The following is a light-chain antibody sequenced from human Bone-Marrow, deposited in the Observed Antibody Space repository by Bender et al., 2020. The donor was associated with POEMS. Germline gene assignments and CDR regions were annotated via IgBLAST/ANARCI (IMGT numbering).Light chain of an antibody. CDR3: VAWDDSLSGVF. V-gene: IGLV1-47*01. CDR2: RNN. J-gene: IGLJ2*01. Sequence: QSVLTQPPSASGTPGQRVTISCSGSSSSFGSNSVYWYQHLPGTAPKLLIFRNNQRPSGVPDRFSGSKSGTSASLAISRLRSEDEADYYCVAWDDSLSGVFFGGGTKLTVL. CDR1: SSSFGSNS.